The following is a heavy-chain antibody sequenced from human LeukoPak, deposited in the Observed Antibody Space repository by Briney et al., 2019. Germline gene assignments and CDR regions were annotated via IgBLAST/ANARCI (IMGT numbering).Heavy chain of an antibody. V-gene: IGHV3-21*01. D-gene: IGHD2/OR15-2a*01. CDR3: ARGKTSQNIVTRKTYNWFDP. CDR2: ISSSSSYI. J-gene: IGHJ5*02. Sequence: GGSLRLSCTASGLTFSSYSMNWVRQAPGKGLEWVSSISSSSSYIYYADSLKGRFTISRDNAKNSLYLQMNSLRAEDTAVYYCARGKTSQNIVTRKTYNWFDPWGQGTLVTVSS. CDR1: GLTFSSYS.